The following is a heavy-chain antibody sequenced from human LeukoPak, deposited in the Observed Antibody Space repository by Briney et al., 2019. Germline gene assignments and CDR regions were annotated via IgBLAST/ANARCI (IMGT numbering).Heavy chain of an antibody. V-gene: IGHV3-15*01. Sequence: GGSLRLSCAASGFSFKNVWMSWVRQAPGKGLEWVGRIKSKTQGGTTDYAAAVKGRFTISRDDSKSTLYLQMNSLKTEDTALYYCTTWNYDILTGYSIWGQGTLVTVSS. CDR3: TTWNYDILTGYSI. CDR1: GFSFKNVW. CDR2: IKSKTQGGTT. J-gene: IGHJ4*02. D-gene: IGHD3-9*01.